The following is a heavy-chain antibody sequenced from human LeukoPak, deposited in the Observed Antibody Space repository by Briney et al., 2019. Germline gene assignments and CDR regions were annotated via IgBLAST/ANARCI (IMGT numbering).Heavy chain of an antibody. J-gene: IGHJ5*02. CDR1: GGSFSGYY. CDR2: INHSGST. D-gene: IGHD6-19*01. CDR3: ARHLAVAGNWFDP. V-gene: IGHV4-34*01. Sequence: SETLSLTCAVYGGSFSGYYWSWIRQPPGKGLEWIGEINHSGSTNYNPSLKSRVTISVDTSKNQVSLKVTSVTAADTAVYYCARHLAVAGNWFDPWGQGTQVTVSS.